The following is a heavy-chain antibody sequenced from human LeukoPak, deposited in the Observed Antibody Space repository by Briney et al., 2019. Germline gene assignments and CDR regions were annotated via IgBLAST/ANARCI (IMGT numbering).Heavy chain of an antibody. CDR1: GGSVNSGSYF. V-gene: IGHV4-61*01. CDR2: IQNSATT. Sequence: SETLSLTCTVSGGSVNSGSYFWSWFRQPPGKRLEWIGYIQNSATTNYNPSLESRVAIFVDSSKDQFSLRVTSVTAADTAVYYCATDYSNFYGMDVWGQGTTVTVSS. CDR3: ATDYSNFYGMDV. J-gene: IGHJ6*02. D-gene: IGHD4-11*01.